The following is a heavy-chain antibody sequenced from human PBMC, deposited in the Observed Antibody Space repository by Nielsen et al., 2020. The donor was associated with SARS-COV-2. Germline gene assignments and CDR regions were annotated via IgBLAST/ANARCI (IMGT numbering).Heavy chain of an antibody. CDR3: ARGKLTATVFNYYYGMDV. Sequence: ASVKVSCKASGYTFTSYDINWVRQATGQGLEWMGWMNPNSGNTGYAQKFQGRVTMTRNTSISTAYMELSSLRSGDTAVYYCARGKLTATVFNYYYGMDVWGQGTTVTVSS. J-gene: IGHJ6*02. D-gene: IGHD5-18*01. CDR2: MNPNSGNT. V-gene: IGHV1-8*01. CDR1: GYTFTSYD.